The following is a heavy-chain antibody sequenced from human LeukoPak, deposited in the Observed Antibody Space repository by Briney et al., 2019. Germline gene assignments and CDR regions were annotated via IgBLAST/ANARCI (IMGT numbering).Heavy chain of an antibody. CDR2: IYYSGST. D-gene: IGHD1-20*01. J-gene: IGHJ3*02. Sequence: SETLSLTCTVSGGSISSSSYYWGWIRQPPGKGLEWIGSIYYSGSTYYNPSLKSRVTISVDTSKNQFSLKLSSVTAADTAVYYCARNWITGTSRDAFDIWGQGTMVTVSS. V-gene: IGHV4-39*07. CDR1: GGSISSSSYY. CDR3: ARNWITGTSRDAFDI.